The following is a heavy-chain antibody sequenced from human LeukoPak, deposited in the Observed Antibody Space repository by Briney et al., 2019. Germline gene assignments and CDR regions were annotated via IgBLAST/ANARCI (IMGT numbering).Heavy chain of an antibody. D-gene: IGHD2-2*01. J-gene: IGHJ4*02. CDR2: INPNSGGT. CDR1: GYTFTGYY. Sequence: ASVKVSCKASGYTFTGYYMHWVRQAPGQGLEWMGWINPNSGGTNYAQKFQGRVTMTRDTSISTAYMELSRLRSDDTAVYYCAREGSSEYCSSTSCHLDFWGQGTLVTVSS. CDR3: AREGSSEYCSSTSCHLDF. V-gene: IGHV1-2*02.